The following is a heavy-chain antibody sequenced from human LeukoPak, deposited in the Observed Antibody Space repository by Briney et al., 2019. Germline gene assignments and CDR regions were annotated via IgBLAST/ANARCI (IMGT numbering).Heavy chain of an antibody. Sequence: SETLSLTCAVYGGSFSGYYWSWIRQPPGKGLEWIGEINHSGSTNYNPSLKSRVTISVDTSKNQFSLKLSSVTAADTAVYYCARKLYYYDSSGYPRPTGEFDYWGQGTLVTVSS. V-gene: IGHV4-34*01. CDR2: INHSGST. CDR1: GGSFSGYY. CDR3: ARKLYYYDSSGYPRPTGEFDY. J-gene: IGHJ4*02. D-gene: IGHD3-22*01.